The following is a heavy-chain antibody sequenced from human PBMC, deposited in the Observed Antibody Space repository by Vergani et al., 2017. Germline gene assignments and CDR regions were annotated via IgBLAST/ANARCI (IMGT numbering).Heavy chain of an antibody. CDR1: GFTFSSYS. CDR2: ISSSSSYI. J-gene: IGHJ4*02. Sequence: EVQLVESGGGLVKPGGSLRLSCAASGFTFSSYSMNWVRQAPGKGLEWVSSISSSSSYIYYADSVKGRFTISRDNSKNTLYLQMNSLRAEDTAVYYCAKEKIAVGATVFDYWGQGTLVTVSS. CDR3: AKEKIAVGATVFDY. D-gene: IGHD1-26*01. V-gene: IGHV3-21*04.